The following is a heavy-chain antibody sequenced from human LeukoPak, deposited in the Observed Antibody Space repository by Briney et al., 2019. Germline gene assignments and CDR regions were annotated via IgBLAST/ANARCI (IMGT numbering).Heavy chain of an antibody. D-gene: IGHD3-10*01. V-gene: IGHV3-21*01. Sequence: GGSLRLSCAASGFTFSSYSMNWVRQAPGKGLEWVSSISSSSSYIYYADSVKGRFTISRDNAKNSLYLQMNSLRAEDTAVYYCARDPFGELFPDYWGQGTLVTVSS. CDR3: ARDPFGELFPDY. J-gene: IGHJ4*02. CDR2: ISSSSSYI. CDR1: GFTFSSYS.